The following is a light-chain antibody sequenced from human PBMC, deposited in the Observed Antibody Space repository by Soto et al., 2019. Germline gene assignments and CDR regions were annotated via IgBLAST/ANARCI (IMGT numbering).Light chain of an antibody. CDR2: AAS. V-gene: IGKV1-27*01. J-gene: IGKJ1*01. Sequence: DIQLTQSPSSLSASVGVRVTITCRASQGISSSLAWYQQKPGQVPKLLIYAASTPQSGVPSRFRGSGSGTEFFLTISSLQPEDVATYYCQKCNSAPWTFGQGTKVDIK. CDR1: QGISSS. CDR3: QKCNSAPWT.